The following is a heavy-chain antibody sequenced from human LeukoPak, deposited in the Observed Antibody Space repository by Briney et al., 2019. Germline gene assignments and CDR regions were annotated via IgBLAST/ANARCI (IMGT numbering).Heavy chain of an antibody. CDR1: GYTFTSYG. CDR3: ARDPQGSCSGGSCGWFDP. CDR2: ISAYNGNT. D-gene: IGHD2-15*01. V-gene: IGHV1-18*01. J-gene: IGHJ5*02. Sequence: ASVKVSCKASGYTFTSYGISWVRQAPGQGLEWMGWISAYNGNTNYAQKLQGRVTMTTNTSTSTAYMELRSLRSDDTAVYYCARDPQGSCSGGSCGWFDPWGQGTLVTVSS.